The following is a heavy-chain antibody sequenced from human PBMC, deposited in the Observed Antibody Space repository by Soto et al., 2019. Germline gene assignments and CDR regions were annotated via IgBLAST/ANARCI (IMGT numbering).Heavy chain of an antibody. CDR1: GGTFSSYA. V-gene: IGHV1-69*06. D-gene: IGHD3-22*01. CDR2: IIPIFGTA. J-gene: IGHJ4*02. CDR3: AREGGYYYDSSGYYWWYFDY. Sequence: ASVKVSCKASGGTFSSYAISWVRQAPGQGLEWMGGIIPIFGTANYAQKFQGRVTITADKSTSTAYMELSSLRSEDTAVYYCAREGGYYYDSSGYYWWYFDYWGQGTLVTVSS.